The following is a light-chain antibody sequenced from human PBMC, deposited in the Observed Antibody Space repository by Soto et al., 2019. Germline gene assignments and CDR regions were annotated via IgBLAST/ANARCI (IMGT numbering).Light chain of an antibody. Sequence: DIHMTQSPSSLSASLGDRVTITFRASQSIVTYLNWYLQKPGKAPKLLIYAASNLQSGVPSRFSGSGSGTDFTLTISSLQPEDFATYFCQQSYSTPPWTFGQGTKVDI. J-gene: IGKJ1*01. CDR3: QQSYSTPPWT. CDR1: QSIVTY. CDR2: AAS. V-gene: IGKV1-39*01.